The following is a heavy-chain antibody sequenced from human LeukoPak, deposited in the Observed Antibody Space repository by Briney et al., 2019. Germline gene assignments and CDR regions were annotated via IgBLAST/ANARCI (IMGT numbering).Heavy chain of an antibody. Sequence: SETLSLTCTVSGGSISSGGYYWNWIRQYPGKGLEWIGYIYYSGSTYYNPSLQSRASISVDTSDNQFSLKLSSVTAADTAVYYCVRCHGSGTSPLNWGQGTLVTVSS. CDR1: GGSISSGGYY. CDR3: VRCHGSGTSPLN. D-gene: IGHD3-10*01. CDR2: IYYSGST. V-gene: IGHV4-31*03. J-gene: IGHJ4*02.